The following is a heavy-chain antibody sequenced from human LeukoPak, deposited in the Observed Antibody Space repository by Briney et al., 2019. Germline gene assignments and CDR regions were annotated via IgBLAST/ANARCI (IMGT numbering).Heavy chain of an antibody. D-gene: IGHD6-19*01. CDR1: GFTFSSYA. CDR2: ISGSGGST. Sequence: GSLRLSCAASGFTFSSYAMSWVRQAPGKGLEWVSTISGSGGSTYYADSVKGRFTISRDNSKNTLYLQMDSLRAEDTAVYYCARAAVGNLYFDLWGRGTLVTVSS. V-gene: IGHV3-23*01. CDR3: ARAAVGNLYFDL. J-gene: IGHJ2*01.